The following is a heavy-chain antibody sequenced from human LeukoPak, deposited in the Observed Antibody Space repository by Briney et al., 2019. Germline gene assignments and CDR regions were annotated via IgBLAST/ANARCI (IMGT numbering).Heavy chain of an antibody. Sequence: PGGSLRLSCAASGFTFSSYSMNWVRQAPGKGLEWVSAISGSGGSTYYADSVKGRFTISRDNSKNTLYLQMNSLRAEDTAVYYCAKSRRYDSSGYSNFNYYYYYYMDVWGKGTTVTVSS. CDR1: GFTFSSYS. CDR2: ISGSGGST. V-gene: IGHV3-23*01. D-gene: IGHD3-22*01. CDR3: AKSRRYDSSGYSNFNYYYYYYMDV. J-gene: IGHJ6*03.